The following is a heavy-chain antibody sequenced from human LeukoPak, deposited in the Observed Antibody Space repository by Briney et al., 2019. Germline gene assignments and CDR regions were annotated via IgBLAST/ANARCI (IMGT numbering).Heavy chain of an antibody. Sequence: GGSLRLSCAASGFTFSSYGMHWVHQAPGKGLEWVAFIRYDGSNKYYADSVKGRFTISRDNSKNTLYLQMNSLRAEDTAVYYCAKDTAPGSIVGATEYFDYWGQGTLVTVSS. V-gene: IGHV3-30*02. D-gene: IGHD1-26*01. J-gene: IGHJ4*02. CDR2: IRYDGSNK. CDR3: AKDTAPGSIVGATEYFDY. CDR1: GFTFSSYG.